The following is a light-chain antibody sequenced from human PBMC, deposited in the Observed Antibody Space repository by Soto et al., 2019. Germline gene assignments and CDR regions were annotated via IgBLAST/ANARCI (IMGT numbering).Light chain of an antibody. V-gene: IGLV2-14*01. CDR2: DVS. CDR3: SPYTTSTTLGV. J-gene: IGLJ1*01. CDR1: SSDVGTYNH. Sequence: QSVLTQPASVSGSPGQSITISCTGTSSDVGTYNHVSWYQQHPGKAPKLMIYDVSNRPSGVSNRFSGSKSGNTASLTISGLQAEDEADYYCSPYTTSTTLGVFGTGTKVTVL.